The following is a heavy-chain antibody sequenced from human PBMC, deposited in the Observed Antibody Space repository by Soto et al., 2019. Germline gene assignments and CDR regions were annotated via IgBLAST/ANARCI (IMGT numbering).Heavy chain of an antibody. D-gene: IGHD2-2*01. Sequence: QVHLVQSGAEVKRPGSSVRVSCRASGGTFYTYAFTWVRQAPGQGLEWMGGITAMIGTTKYAQKGHGRVTVSADESASTAYMELINLRSDDTAVYYCARDVSFMTSVFGFWGQGTLITVSS. CDR2: ITAMIGTT. CDR1: GGTFYTYA. V-gene: IGHV1-69*01. CDR3: ARDVSFMTSVFGF. J-gene: IGHJ4*02.